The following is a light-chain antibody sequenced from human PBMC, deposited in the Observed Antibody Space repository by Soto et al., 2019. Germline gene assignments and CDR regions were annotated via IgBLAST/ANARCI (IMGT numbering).Light chain of an antibody. J-gene: IGKJ4*01. CDR2: WAS. CDR1: QSVLYSSNNKKY. CDR3: QQYYSTPVP. V-gene: IGKV4-1*01. Sequence: DIVMTQSPDSLAVSLGERATINCKSSQSVLYSSNNKKYLAWYQQKPGQPPKLLIYWASTRESGVPDRFSGSGSGTDFTLTISSLQAEDVAVYYCQQYYSTPVPFGGGTTVEIK.